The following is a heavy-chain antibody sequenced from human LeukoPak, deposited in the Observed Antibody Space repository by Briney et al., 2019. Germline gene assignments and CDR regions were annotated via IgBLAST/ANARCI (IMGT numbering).Heavy chain of an antibody. Sequence: GASVTVSCKASGYTFTSYDINWVRQATGQGLEWMGWMNPNSGNTGYAQKFQGRVTMTRNTSISTAYMELSSLRSEDTAVYCCARGRARNYDILTGYYYYYYGMDVWGQGTTVTVSS. CDR2: MNPNSGNT. CDR1: GYTFTSYD. V-gene: IGHV1-8*01. D-gene: IGHD3-9*01. CDR3: ARGRARNYDILTGYYYYYYGMDV. J-gene: IGHJ6*02.